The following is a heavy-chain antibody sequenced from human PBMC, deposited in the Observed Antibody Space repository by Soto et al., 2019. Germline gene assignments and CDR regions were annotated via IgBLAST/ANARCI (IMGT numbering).Heavy chain of an antibody. J-gene: IGHJ6*02. V-gene: IGHV4-31*03. D-gene: IGHD3-3*01. CDR2: IYYSGST. CDR3: ASSQTGLVLRFLEWSDYGMDV. Sequence: QVQLQESGPGLVKPSQTLSLTCTVSGGSISSGGYYWSWIRQHPGKGLEWIGYIYYSGSTYYNPSLKSRVTISVDTSKNQFSLKLSSVTAADTAVYYCASSQTGLVLRFLEWSDYGMDVWGQGTTVTVSS. CDR1: GGSISSGGYY.